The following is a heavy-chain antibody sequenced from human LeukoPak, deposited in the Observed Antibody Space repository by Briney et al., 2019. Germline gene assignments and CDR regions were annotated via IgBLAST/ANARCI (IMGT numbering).Heavy chain of an antibody. V-gene: IGHV5-51*01. D-gene: IGHD6-19*01. CDR2: IYLGDSET. J-gene: IGHJ4*02. CDR3: ARHPSYTRGWPLDY. CDR1: GDRFTSHW. Sequence: GESLKISCKGSGDRFTSHWIGWVRQMPGKGLERMGIIYLGDSETRYSPSFRGQVIISADKSITTAYLQWSSLKASDTAIYYCARHPSYTRGWPLDYWGQGTLVTVSS.